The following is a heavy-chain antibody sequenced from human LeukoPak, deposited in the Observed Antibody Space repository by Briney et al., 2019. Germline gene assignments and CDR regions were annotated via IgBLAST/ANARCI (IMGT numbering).Heavy chain of an antibody. D-gene: IGHD6-19*01. Sequence: GSLRLSCAASRFTLSTYWMSWVRQAPGKGLEWVAHIKQDGGQEYYVDSVKGRFTISRDSAKNSLYLQMNSLRAEDTAVYYCARGYSSGWYAQVPYYFDYWGQGTLVTVSS. CDR3: ARGYSSGWYAQVPYYFDY. CDR1: RFTLSTYW. J-gene: IGHJ4*02. V-gene: IGHV3-7*01. CDR2: IKQDGGQE.